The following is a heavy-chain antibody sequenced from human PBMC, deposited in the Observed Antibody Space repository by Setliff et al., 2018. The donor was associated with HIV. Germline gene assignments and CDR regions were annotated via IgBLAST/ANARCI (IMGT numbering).Heavy chain of an antibody. V-gene: IGHV4-59*02. CDR1: GGSVTSYL. Sequence: PSETLSLTCSISGGSVTSYLWHWFRQPPGKGLEWIGYIYYTGITDNNPSIEGRVTISVDTSKNQVSLRLKSVTTADTAVYYCARELYGGNSRPFDYGGQGALVTVSS. D-gene: IGHD2-21*02. CDR2: IYYTGIT. CDR3: ARELYGGNSRPFDY. J-gene: IGHJ4*02.